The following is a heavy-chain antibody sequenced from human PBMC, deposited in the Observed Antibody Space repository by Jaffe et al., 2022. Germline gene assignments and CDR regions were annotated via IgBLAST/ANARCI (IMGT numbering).Heavy chain of an antibody. D-gene: IGHD3-16*02. CDR2: ISGSGGST. Sequence: EVQLLESGGGLVQPGGSLRLSCAASGFTFSSYAMSWVRQAPGKGLEWVSAISGSGGSTYYADSVKGRFTISRDNSKNTLYLQMNSLRAEDTAVYYCAKDSYDYIWGSYRWYYFDYWGQGTLVTVSS. J-gene: IGHJ4*02. CDR3: AKDSYDYIWGSYRWYYFDY. CDR1: GFTFSSYA. V-gene: IGHV3-23*01.